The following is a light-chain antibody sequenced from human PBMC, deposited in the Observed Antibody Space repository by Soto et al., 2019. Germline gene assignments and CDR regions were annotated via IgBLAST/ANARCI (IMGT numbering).Light chain of an antibody. V-gene: IGLV1-44*01. CDR3: AAWDDSLNAWV. CDR1: SSNIGSNT. J-gene: IGLJ3*02. Sequence: QSVLTQPPSASGTPGQRVTISCSGSSSNIGSNTVNWYQQLPGTAPKLLIYTYNQRPSGVPDRFSGSKSGTSASLAISGLQSEDEAVYYCAAWDDSLNAWVFGGGTKLTVL. CDR2: TYN.